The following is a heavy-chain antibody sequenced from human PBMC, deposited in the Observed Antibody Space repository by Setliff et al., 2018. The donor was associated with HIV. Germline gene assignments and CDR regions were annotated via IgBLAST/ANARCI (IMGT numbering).Heavy chain of an antibody. CDR3: ATDVAGKYDY. Sequence: PGGSLRLSCAASGFTFSSYSMTWVRQAPGKGLEWVSSISSSSSYIYYADSVKGRFTISRDNAKSTLYLQMNNLRAEDTALYYCATDVAGKYDYWGQGTLVTVSS. V-gene: IGHV3-21*01. J-gene: IGHJ4*02. CDR1: GFTFSSYS. D-gene: IGHD2-15*01. CDR2: ISSSSSYI.